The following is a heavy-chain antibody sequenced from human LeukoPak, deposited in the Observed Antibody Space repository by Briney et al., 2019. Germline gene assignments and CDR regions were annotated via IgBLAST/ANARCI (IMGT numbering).Heavy chain of an antibody. CDR1: GFTFDDYA. J-gene: IGHJ4*02. CDR3: AKERGDGYSYGSFDY. D-gene: IGHD5-18*01. CDR2: ISWNSGSI. Sequence: GGSLRLSCAASGFTFDDYAMHWVRQAPGKGLEWVSGISWNSGSIGYADSVKGRFTISRDKAKNSLYLQMNSLRAEDTALYYCAKERGDGYSYGSFDYWGQGTLVTVSS. V-gene: IGHV3-9*01.